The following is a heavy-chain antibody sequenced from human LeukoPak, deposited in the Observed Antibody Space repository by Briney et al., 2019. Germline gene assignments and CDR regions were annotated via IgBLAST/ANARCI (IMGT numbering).Heavy chain of an antibody. CDR1: VISLSNYG. V-gene: IGHV3-23*01. Sequence: PGGALRLSCAVSVISLSNYGMSWVRQAPGKGLEWVSGISNSGSSTYYADSVKGRFTISRDNSRNTLYLQLSSLRAEDTAVYYCANTMVRGSYNMDVWGQGTTVTVSS. J-gene: IGHJ6*02. CDR3: ANTMVRGSYNMDV. CDR2: ISNSGSST. D-gene: IGHD3-10*01.